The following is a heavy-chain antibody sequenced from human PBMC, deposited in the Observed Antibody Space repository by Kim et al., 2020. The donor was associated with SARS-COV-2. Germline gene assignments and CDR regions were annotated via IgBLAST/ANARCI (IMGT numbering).Heavy chain of an antibody. D-gene: IGHD4-4*01. CDR3: ARLRTTVMRVDP. J-gene: IGHJ5*02. CDR2: IYYSGST. V-gene: IGHV4-39*01. CDR1: GGSISSTSYY. Sequence: SETLSLTCTVSGGSISSTSYYWGWIRQPPGMGLEWIGNIYYSGSTYYNPSLKSRVTISVDTSKNQFSLNLSSVTAADTAVYYCARLRTTVMRVDPWGQGT.